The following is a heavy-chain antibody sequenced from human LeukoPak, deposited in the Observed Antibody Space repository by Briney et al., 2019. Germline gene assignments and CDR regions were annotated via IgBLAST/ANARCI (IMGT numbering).Heavy chain of an antibody. Sequence: ETLSLTCTVSGGSISSYYWIWIRQPAGKGLEWIGRIYASGNTNYNPSLKSRVTMSVDTSKNQFSMKLYSVTAADTAVYYCATDSSGTYDYWGQGILVTVSS. J-gene: IGHJ4*02. CDR1: GGSISSYY. CDR2: IYASGNT. V-gene: IGHV4-4*07. D-gene: IGHD1-26*01. CDR3: ATDSSGTYDY.